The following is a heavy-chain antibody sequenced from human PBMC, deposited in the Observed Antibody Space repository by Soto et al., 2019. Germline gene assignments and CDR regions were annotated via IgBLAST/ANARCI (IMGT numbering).Heavy chain of an antibody. J-gene: IGHJ5*02. CDR2: IYYSGST. CDR3: ARARYGRFDP. Sequence: QVQLQESAPGLVKPSQTLSLTCTVSGGSISSGDYYWSGIRQPPGKGLEWIGYIYYSGSTYSNPSLKSRVTISVDTSKNQFPLKLSSVTAAATAVYYCARARYGRFDPWGQGTLVTVSS. D-gene: IGHD4-17*01. CDR1: GGSISSGDYY. V-gene: IGHV4-30-4*01.